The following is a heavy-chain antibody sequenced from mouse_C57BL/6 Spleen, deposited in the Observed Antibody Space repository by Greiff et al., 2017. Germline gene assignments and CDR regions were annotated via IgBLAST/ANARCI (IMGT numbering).Heavy chain of an antibody. CDR3: TGPYYYGSSYGYFDV. D-gene: IGHD1-1*01. CDR2: IRLKSDNYAT. V-gene: IGHV6-3*01. Sequence: EVKLMESGGGLVQPGGSMKLSCVASGFTFSNYWMNWVRQSPEKGLEWVAQIRLKSDNYATHYAESVKGRFTISRDDSKSSVYLQMNNLRAEDTGIYYCTGPYYYGSSYGYFDVWGTGTTVTVSS. CDR1: GFTFSNYW. J-gene: IGHJ1*03.